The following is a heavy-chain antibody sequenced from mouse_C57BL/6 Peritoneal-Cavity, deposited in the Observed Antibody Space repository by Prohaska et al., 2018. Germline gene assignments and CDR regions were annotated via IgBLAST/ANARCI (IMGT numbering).Heavy chain of an antibody. CDR3: VYGSSYAY. CDR2: IRSKSNNYAR. V-gene: IGHV10-1*01. D-gene: IGHD1-1*01. J-gene: IGHJ3*01. Sequence: EVQLVESGGGLVQPKGSLNLSCAASGFSFNTYAMNWVRQGQGKGLEWVDRIRSKSNNYARYYADSVKDRVTIARDDSESMHYLQMKNLRTEDTDMYYCVYGSSYAYWGQGTLVTVSA. CDR1: GFSFNTYA.